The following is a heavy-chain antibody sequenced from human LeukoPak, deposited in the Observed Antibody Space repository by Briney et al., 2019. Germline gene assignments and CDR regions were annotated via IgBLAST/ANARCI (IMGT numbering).Heavy chain of an antibody. D-gene: IGHD6-19*01. CDR1: GFTFSSYG. V-gene: IGHV3-30*18. J-gene: IGHJ4*02. CDR3: AKDPAVAGTTPWDYFDY. CDR2: ISYDGSNK. Sequence: GSLRLSCAASGFTFSSYGMHWVRQAPGKGLEWVAVISYDGSNKYYADSVKGRFTISRDNSKNTLYLQMNSLRAEDTAVYYCAKDPAVAGTTPWDYFDYWGQGTLVTVSS.